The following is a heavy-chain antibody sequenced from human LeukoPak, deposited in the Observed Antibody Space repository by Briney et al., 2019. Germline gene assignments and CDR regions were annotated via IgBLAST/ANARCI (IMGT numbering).Heavy chain of an antibody. CDR3: AREVGTLLDY. V-gene: IGHV4-59*11. J-gene: IGHJ4*02. Sequence: PSETLSLTCTVSGASISSHYWSWIRQPPGKGLEWIGYLYYSGSTNYNPSLESRVTISVDTSKNQFSLKLSSVTAADTAVYYCAREVGTLLDYWGQGTLVTVSS. D-gene: IGHD1-26*01. CDR1: GASISSHY. CDR2: LYYSGST.